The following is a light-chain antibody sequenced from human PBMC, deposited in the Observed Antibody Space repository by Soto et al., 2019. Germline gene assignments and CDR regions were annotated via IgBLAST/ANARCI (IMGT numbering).Light chain of an antibody. Sequence: DIQMTQSPSTLSASVGDRVTITCRASQSISSWLAWYQQKPGKAPNLLIHKASHLESGVPSRFSGSGSGTEFTLTISSLQPGDFATYYCQHYNTYPWTFGQGTKVDI. CDR3: QHYNTYPWT. V-gene: IGKV1-5*03. CDR2: KAS. CDR1: QSISSW. J-gene: IGKJ1*01.